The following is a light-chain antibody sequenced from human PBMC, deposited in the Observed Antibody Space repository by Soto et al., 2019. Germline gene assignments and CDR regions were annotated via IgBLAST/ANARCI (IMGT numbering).Light chain of an antibody. J-gene: IGKJ4*01. V-gene: IGKV3-11*01. CDR3: QQRSNWLT. Sequence: IVLTQSPGTLSLSPGERTTLSCRASQSISRYLAWYQQKPGQGPRLLIYGASSRATGTPARFSGSGSGTDFTLTISSLEPEDFAVYYCQQRSNWLTFGGGTKVDIK. CDR2: GAS. CDR1: QSISRY.